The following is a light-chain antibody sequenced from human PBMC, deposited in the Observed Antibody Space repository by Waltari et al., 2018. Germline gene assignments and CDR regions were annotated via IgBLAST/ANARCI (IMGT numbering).Light chain of an antibody. Sequence: IVMTQAPNALCGCLGEGATINGNPSHSVLSSSYNKNYLVGYQQNPGQPPKVLIYWASTRESDVPYRFSGSGSGTDFTLTISSLQAEDVAVYYCHEYYSSPDTFGQGTKVEIK. J-gene: IGKJ1*01. CDR2: WAS. V-gene: IGKV4-1*01. CDR1: HSVLSSSYNKNY. CDR3: HEYYSSPDT.